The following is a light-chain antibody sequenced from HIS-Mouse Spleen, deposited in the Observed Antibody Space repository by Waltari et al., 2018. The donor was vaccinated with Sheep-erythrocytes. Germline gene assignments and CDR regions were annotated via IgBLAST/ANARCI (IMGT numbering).Light chain of an antibody. J-gene: IGLJ3*02. V-gene: IGLV2-23*01. CDR2: EGS. CDR3: CSYAGSSTPWV. Sequence: QSALTQPASVSGSPGQSITISCTGTSSDVGSYNLVSWYQQHPGKAPKLMIYEGSKRPSGVSTRCSGSKSATTACLTISGLQAEDEADYYCCSYAGSSTPWVFGGGTKLTVL. CDR1: SSDVGSYNL.